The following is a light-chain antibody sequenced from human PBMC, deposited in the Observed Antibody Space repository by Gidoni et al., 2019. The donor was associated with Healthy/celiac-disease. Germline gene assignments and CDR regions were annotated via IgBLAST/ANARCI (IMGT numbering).Light chain of an antibody. CDR1: QSVSSY. V-gene: IGKV3-11*01. J-gene: IGKJ3*01. CDR2: DAS. CDR3: QQRSNWQVT. Sequence: EIVLTQSPATLSLSPGERATLSCRANQSVSSYLAWYQQKPGQAPRLLIYDASNRATGIPARFSGSGSGTDFTLTISSLEPEDFAVYYCQQRSNWQVTFGPGTKVDIK.